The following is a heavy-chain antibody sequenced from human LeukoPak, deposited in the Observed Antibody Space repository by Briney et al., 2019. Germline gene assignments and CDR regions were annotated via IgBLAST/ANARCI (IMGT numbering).Heavy chain of an antibody. CDR1: GFIFSDYG. V-gene: IGHV3-30*18. CDR2: VSYHGSNDI. Sequence: GGSLRLSCAASGFIFSDYGMHWVRQAPGKGLQWVAVVSYHGSNDIYYLDSVKGRFTISRDNSKSTLYLQMNSLRTEDTGVYYCAKGPKGLFGTTTRFDSWGQGTLVTVSS. J-gene: IGHJ4*02. D-gene: IGHD3-10*02. CDR3: AKGPKGLFGTTTRFDS.